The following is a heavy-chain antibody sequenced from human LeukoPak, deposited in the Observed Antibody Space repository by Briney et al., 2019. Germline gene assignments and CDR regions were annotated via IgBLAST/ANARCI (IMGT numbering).Heavy chain of an antibody. CDR2: IKQDGGEK. CDR3: ARAGSNWNYVY. D-gene: IGHD1-7*01. V-gene: IGHV3-7*01. CDR1: GFTFRGFL. J-gene: IGHJ4*02. Sequence: GGSLRLSCAASGFTFRGFLMSWVRQTPGKGLEWVANIKQDGGEKYYADSVKGRFTISRDNTKNSLSLQMNSLRAEDTAVYYCARAGSNWNYVYWGQGTLVTVSS.